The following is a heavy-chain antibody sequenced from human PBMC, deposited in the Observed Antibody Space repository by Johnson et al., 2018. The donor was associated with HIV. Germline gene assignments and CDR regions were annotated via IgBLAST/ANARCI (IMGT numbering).Heavy chain of an antibody. CDR1: GFTFSSYA. D-gene: IGHD3-10*01. CDR2: ISYDGSNK. Sequence: VQLVESGGGLVQPGRSLRLSCAASGFTFSSYAMHWVRQAPGKGLEWVAVISYDGSNKYYADSVKGRFTISRDNSKNTLYLQMNSLRAEETAVYYCAKEGVVGSYLGAFDIWGQGTMVTVSS. V-gene: IGHV3-30*14. J-gene: IGHJ3*02. CDR3: AKEGVVGSYLGAFDI.